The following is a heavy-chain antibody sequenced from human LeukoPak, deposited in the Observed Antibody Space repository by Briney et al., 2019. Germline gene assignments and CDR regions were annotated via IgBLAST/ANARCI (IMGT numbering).Heavy chain of an antibody. Sequence: PSETLSLTCAVYGGSFSGYYWSWIRQPPGKGLEWIGEINHSGSTNYNPSLKSRVTISVDTSKNQFSLKLSSVTAADTAVYYCARGTRYSGSYSTDYWGQGTLVTVSS. CDR1: GGSFSGYY. J-gene: IGHJ4*02. D-gene: IGHD1-26*01. V-gene: IGHV4-34*01. CDR3: ARGTRYSGSYSTDY. CDR2: INHSGST.